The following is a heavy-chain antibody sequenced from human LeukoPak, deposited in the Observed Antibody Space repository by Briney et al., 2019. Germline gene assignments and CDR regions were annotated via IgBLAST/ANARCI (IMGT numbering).Heavy chain of an antibody. D-gene: IGHD6-6*01. CDR2: MSGRGDNT. V-gene: IGHV3-23*01. CDR3: AKDGDSSSRDFDY. CDR1: GFTFTGYA. J-gene: IGHJ4*02. Sequence: GGSLRLSCAASGFTFTGYAMSWVRQAPGKGLEWVSAMSGRGDNTYYANSVKGRFTISRDNSRNTLYLQMNSLRAEDTAVYYCAKDGDSSSRDFDYWGGGTLVTV.